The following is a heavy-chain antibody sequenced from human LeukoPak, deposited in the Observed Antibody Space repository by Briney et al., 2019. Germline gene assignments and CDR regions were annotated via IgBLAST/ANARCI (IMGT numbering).Heavy chain of an antibody. CDR1: GGSISSGGYS. D-gene: IGHD1-14*01. CDR3: ARDRISINALDM. V-gene: IGHV4-30-2*01. Sequence: SETLSLTCAVSGGSISSGGYSWSWIRQPPGKGLEWIGYIYHSGSTYYNPSLKSRVTISVDTSKNQFSLKLTSVAAADTALYYCARDRISINALDMRGQGTMVTVSS. CDR2: IYHSGST. J-gene: IGHJ3*02.